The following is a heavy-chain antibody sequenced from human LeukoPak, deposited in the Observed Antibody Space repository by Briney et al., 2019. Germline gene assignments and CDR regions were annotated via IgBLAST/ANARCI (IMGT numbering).Heavy chain of an antibody. CDR3: ARDYYGGGVYYYYYMDV. CDR1: GGSISSGSYY. Sequence: KTSETLSLTCTVSGGSISSGSYYWSWIRQPAGKGLEWIGRIYTSGSTNYNPSLKSRVTMSVDTSKNQFSLKLSSVTAADTAVYYCARDYYGGGVYYYYYMDVWGKGTTVTVSS. J-gene: IGHJ6*03. V-gene: IGHV4-61*02. D-gene: IGHD3-22*01. CDR2: IYTSGST.